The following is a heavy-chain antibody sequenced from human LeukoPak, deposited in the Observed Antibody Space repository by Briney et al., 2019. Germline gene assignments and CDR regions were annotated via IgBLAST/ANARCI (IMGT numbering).Heavy chain of an antibody. D-gene: IGHD6-6*01. Sequence: ASVKVSCKASGYTFTGYYMHWVRQAPGQGLEWMGWINPNSGGTNYAQKFQGRVTMTRDTSISTAYMELSRLRSDDTAVYYCARFEYSSSSGLDYWGQGTLVTVSS. CDR3: ARFEYSSSSGLDY. V-gene: IGHV1-2*02. CDR1: GYTFTGYY. CDR2: INPNSGGT. J-gene: IGHJ4*02.